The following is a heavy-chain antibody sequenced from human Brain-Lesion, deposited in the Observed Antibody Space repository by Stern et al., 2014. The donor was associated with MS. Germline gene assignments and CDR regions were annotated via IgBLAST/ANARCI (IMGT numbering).Heavy chain of an antibody. CDR2: ITPFTGNT. Sequence: QLVYSGAEVKKTGSSVKVSCQASGNTFTNRYLHWVRQAPGQALEWMGWITPFTGNTNYAQNFQDRVTITMDRSMSTAYMDLSSLRSDDTAIYFCAEGGSYGFVYWGQGTLVTVSS. CDR3: AEGGSYGFVY. V-gene: IGHV1-45*02. J-gene: IGHJ4*02. D-gene: IGHD4-17*01. CDR1: GNTFTNRY.